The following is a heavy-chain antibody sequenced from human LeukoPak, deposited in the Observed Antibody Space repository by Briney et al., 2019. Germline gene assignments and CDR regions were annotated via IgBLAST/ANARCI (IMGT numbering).Heavy chain of an antibody. Sequence: GGSLRLSCAASGFTFSSYAMSWVRQAPDKGLEWVAVISYEGSNKYYADSVKGRFTISRDNSKHTMYLQMNSLRAKETSMYYCAKDYEKGAFDIWGQGTMVTVSS. CDR3: AKDYEKGAFDI. D-gene: IGHD3-16*01. CDR1: GFTFSSYA. V-gene: IGHV3-30*18. CDR2: ISYEGSNK. J-gene: IGHJ3*02.